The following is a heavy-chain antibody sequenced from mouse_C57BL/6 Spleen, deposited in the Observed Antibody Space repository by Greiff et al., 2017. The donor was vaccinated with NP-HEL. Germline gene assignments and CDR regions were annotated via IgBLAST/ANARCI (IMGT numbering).Heavy chain of an antibody. J-gene: IGHJ4*01. CDR3: ARTDSNYYYAMDY. D-gene: IGHD2-5*01. CDR1: GYAFSSSW. Sequence: QVQLKESGPELVKPGASVKISCKASGYAFSSSWMNWVKQRPGKGLEWIGRIYPGDGDTNYNGKFKGKATLTADKSSSTAYMQLSSLTSEDSAVYFCARTDSNYYYAMDYWGQGTSVTVSS. V-gene: IGHV1-82*01. CDR2: IYPGDGDT.